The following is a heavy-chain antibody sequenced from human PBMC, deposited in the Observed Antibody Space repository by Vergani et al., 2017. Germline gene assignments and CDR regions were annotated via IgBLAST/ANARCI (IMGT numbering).Heavy chain of an antibody. J-gene: IGHJ4*02. CDR3: TTPSKWELRYYVDY. V-gene: IGHV3-15*01. D-gene: IGHD3-9*01. CDR2: IRPKTDGLTT. CDR1: GFTFSSAW. Sequence: EVQPVESGGGLVKPGGSLRLSCTTSGFTFSSAWMSWVRQAPGKGLEWVARIRPKTDGLTTDYAAPVKGRFTISRDDSKNTLYLQMNSLKTEDTAVYYCTTPSKWELRYYVDYWGRGTLVTVSS.